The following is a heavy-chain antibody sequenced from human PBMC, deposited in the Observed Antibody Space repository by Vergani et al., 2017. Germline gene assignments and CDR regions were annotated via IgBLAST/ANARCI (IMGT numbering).Heavy chain of an antibody. CDR1: GGSISSSSYY. V-gene: IGHV4-39*07. J-gene: IGHJ4*02. CDR2: IYYSGST. CDR3: ATLRITEYYFDY. D-gene: IGHD3-10*01. Sequence: QLQLQESGPGLLKPSETLSLTCTVSGGSISSSSYYWGWIRQPPGKGREWIGSIYYSGSTYYNPSLKSRVTISVDTSKNQYSLKLSSVTAAATAVYYCATLRITEYYFDYWGQGTLVTVSS.